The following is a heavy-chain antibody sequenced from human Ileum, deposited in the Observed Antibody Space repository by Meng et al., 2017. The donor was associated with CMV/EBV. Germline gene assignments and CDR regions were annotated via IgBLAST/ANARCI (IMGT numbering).Heavy chain of an antibody. CDR1: GFSFSSYS. CDR2: ISSSSSYI. D-gene: IGHD3-22*01. Sequence: GGSLRLSCAASGFSFSSYSMNWVRQAPGKGLEWVSSISSSSSYIYCADSVKGRFTISRDNAKNSLYLQMNSLRVEDTAMYYCGRDGSPAYYYDSYGMDVWGQGTTVTVSS. V-gene: IGHV3-21*01. J-gene: IGHJ6*02. CDR3: GRDGSPAYYYDSYGMDV.